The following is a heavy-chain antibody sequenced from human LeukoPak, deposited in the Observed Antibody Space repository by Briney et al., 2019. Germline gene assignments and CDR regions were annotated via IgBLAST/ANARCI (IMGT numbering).Heavy chain of an antibody. CDR1: GFTFSSYS. CDR3: ARVIAAAGTDY. V-gene: IGHV3-21*01. Sequence: GGSLRLSCAASGFTFSSYSMNWVRQAPGKGLEWASSISSSSSYIYYADSVKGRFTISRDNAKNSLYLQMNSLRAEDTAVYYCARVIAAAGTDYWGQGTLVTVSS. D-gene: IGHD6-13*01. J-gene: IGHJ4*02. CDR2: ISSSSSYI.